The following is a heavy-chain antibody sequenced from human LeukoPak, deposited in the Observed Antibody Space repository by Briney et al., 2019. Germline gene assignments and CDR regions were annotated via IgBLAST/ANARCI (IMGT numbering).Heavy chain of an antibody. V-gene: IGHV3-21*01. CDR2: ISSSSSYI. D-gene: IGHD3-10*01. CDR3: ARIARFGEDY. CDR1: GFTFSSYW. J-gene: IGHJ4*02. Sequence: SGGSLRLSCAASGFTFSSYWMSWVRQAPGKGLEWVSSISSSSSYIYYADSVKGRFTISRDNAKNSLYLQMNSLRAEDTAVYYCARIARFGEDYWGQGTLVTVSS.